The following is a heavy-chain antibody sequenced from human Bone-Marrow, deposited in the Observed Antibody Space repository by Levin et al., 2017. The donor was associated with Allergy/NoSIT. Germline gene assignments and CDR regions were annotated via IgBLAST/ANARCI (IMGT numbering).Heavy chain of an antibody. V-gene: IGHV1-69*13. J-gene: IGHJ6*02. Sequence: SVKVSCKASGGTFSSYAISWVRQAPGQGLEWMGGIIPIFGTANYAQKFQGRVTITADESTSTAYMELSSLRSEDTAVYYCARASYCGGDCYYGPDYYYYYGMDVWGPGTMVTVSS. D-gene: IGHD2-21*02. CDR1: GGTFSSYA. CDR2: IIPIFGTA. CDR3: ARASYCGGDCYYGPDYYYYYGMDV.